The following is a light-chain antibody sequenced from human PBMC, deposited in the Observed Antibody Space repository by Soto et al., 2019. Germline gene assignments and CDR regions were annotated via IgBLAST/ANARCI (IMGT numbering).Light chain of an antibody. J-gene: IGKJ4*01. V-gene: IGKV4-1*01. Sequence: IVMTQSPDSLAVSLGERATINCKSSRNVLSSSNNRNFLAWYQQRPRQPPKLLISWASTRDSGVPDRFSGSGSGTDFTLPISSLQAEDVAVYYCQQYYGAPLTFGGGTKVEIK. CDR3: QQYYGAPLT. CDR2: WAS. CDR1: RNVLSSSNNRNF.